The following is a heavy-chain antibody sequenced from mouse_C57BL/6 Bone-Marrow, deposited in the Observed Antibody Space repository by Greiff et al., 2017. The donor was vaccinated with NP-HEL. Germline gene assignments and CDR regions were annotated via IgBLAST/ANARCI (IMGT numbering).Heavy chain of an antibody. CDR1: GYSITSGYY. CDR3: ARRGGITTVVARGYFEV. D-gene: IGHD1-1*01. Sequence: ESGPGLVKPSQSLSLTCSVTGYSITSGYYWNWIRQFPGNKLEWMGYISYDGSNNYNPSLKNRISITRDTSKNQFFLKLNSVTTEDTATYYCARRGGITTVVARGYFEVWGTGTTVTVSS. V-gene: IGHV3-6*01. J-gene: IGHJ1*03. CDR2: ISYDGSN.